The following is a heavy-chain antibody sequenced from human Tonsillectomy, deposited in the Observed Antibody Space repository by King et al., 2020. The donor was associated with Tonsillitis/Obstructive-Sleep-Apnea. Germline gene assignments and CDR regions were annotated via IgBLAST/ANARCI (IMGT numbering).Heavy chain of an antibody. J-gene: IGHJ6*02. D-gene: IGHD6-6*01. CDR1: GYTFTSYW. V-gene: IGHV5-10-1*03. CDR2: IDPSDSYT. CDR3: ARREREYSSSYYYYGMDV. Sequence: VQLVESGAEVKKPGESLRISCKGSGYTFTSYWIIWVRQMPGKGLEWMGRIDPSDSYTHYSPSFQGHVTISADKSSSTAYLQWSSLKASDTAMYYCARREREYSSSYYYYGMDVWGQGTTVTVSS.